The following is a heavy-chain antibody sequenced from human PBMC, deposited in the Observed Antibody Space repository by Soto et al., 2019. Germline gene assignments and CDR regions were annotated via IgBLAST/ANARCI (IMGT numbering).Heavy chain of an antibody. V-gene: IGHV4-59*01. D-gene: IGHD3-9*01. Sequence: PSEPLSLTCTISGGSISVDYWSWIRQSPRQGLEWIGYVYDNGRPYYSPSLKSRVTISADTSKNQISLKLTSATAADTAVYYCARGVGSSPPRYWGRGTLVTVSS. J-gene: IGHJ4*02. CDR3: ARGVGSSPPRY. CDR2: VYDNGRP. CDR1: GGSISVDY.